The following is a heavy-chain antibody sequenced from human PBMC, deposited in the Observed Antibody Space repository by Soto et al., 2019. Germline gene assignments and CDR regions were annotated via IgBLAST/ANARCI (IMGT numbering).Heavy chain of an antibody. Sequence: SGPTLVNPTQTLTLTCTFSGFSLSTSGMCVSWIRQPPGKALEWLARIDWDDDKYYSTSLKTRLTISKDTSKNQVVLTMTNMDPVVTATYYCARIAAAGNPMDVWGKGTTVTVSS. CDR3: ARIAAAGNPMDV. D-gene: IGHD6-13*01. CDR2: IDWDDDK. V-gene: IGHV2-70*11. J-gene: IGHJ6*03. CDR1: GFSLSTSGMC.